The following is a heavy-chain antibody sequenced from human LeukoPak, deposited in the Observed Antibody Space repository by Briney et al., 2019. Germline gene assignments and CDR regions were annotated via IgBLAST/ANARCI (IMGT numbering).Heavy chain of an antibody. J-gene: IGHJ4*02. CDR1: GGSITNFH. CDR3: AREGVTLTTLIY. D-gene: IGHD4-17*01. Sequence: SETLSLTCIVSGGSITNFHWNWVRQPAGKGLEWIGRIYTSGSTNYNPSLKSRVTMSVDTSKNQFSLNLSSVTAADTAVYYCAREGVTLTTLIYWGQGTLVTVSS. V-gene: IGHV4-4*07. CDR2: IYTSGST.